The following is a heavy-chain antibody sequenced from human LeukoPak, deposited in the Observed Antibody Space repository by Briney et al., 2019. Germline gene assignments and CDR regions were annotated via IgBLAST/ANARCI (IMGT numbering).Heavy chain of an antibody. CDR3: ARGLLGGSGYFDY. CDR2: INRSGST. V-gene: IGHV4-34*01. D-gene: IGHD3-16*01. Sequence: PSETLSLTCAVYGRSFSGYYWSWIRQPPGKGLEWIGEINRSGSTNYNASLKSRVTISVDTSKNQFSLKLNSVTAADTAVYYVARGLLGGSGYFDYWGEGTLVTVST. CDR1: GRSFSGYY. J-gene: IGHJ4*02.